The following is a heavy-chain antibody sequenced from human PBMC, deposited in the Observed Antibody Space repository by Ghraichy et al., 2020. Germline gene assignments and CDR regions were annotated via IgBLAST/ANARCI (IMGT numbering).Heavy chain of an antibody. CDR1: GFTLDDYA. CDR2: ITWNGGST. CDR3: ARDGGIVEGTADAFDI. J-gene: IGHJ3*02. V-gene: IGHV3-20*04. Sequence: GGSLRLSCTASGFTLDDYAIIWVRQAPGKGLEWVSSITWNGGSTGYADSVKGRFTISRDNAKNIVSLQVTSLRAEDTALYYCARDGGIVEGTADAFDIWGQGTMVTVSS. D-gene: IGHD2-21*01.